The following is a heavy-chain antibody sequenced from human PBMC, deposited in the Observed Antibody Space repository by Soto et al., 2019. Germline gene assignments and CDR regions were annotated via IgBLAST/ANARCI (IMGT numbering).Heavy chain of an antibody. Sequence: QVQLQESGPGLVKPSETLSLTCTVSGGSISSYYWSWIRQPAGKALEWIGRIYASGSTNYNPSLSSRVTMSVDTSKNQFSLKLSSVTAADTAVYYCARDRAVTGNDNWFDPWGQGTLVTVSS. D-gene: IGHD1-20*01. V-gene: IGHV4-4*07. J-gene: IGHJ5*02. CDR2: IYASGST. CDR3: ARDRAVTGNDNWFDP. CDR1: GGSISSYY.